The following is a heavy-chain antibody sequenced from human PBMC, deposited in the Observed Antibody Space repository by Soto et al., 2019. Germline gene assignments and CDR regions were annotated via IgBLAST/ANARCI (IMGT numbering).Heavy chain of an antibody. CDR1: GYTFTSYG. CDR3: ARDPRRIAASGTKYYYYYGMDV. J-gene: IGHJ6*02. V-gene: IGHV1-18*01. D-gene: IGHD6-13*01. Sequence: ASVKVSCKASGYTFTSYGISWVRQAPGQGLEWMGWISAYNGNTNYAQKLQGRVTMTTDTSTSTAYMELRSLRSDDTAVYYCARDPRRIAASGTKYYYYYGMDVWGQGTTVTVSS. CDR2: ISAYNGNT.